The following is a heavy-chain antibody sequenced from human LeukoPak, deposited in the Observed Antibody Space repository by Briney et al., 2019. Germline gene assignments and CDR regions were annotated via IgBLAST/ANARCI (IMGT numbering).Heavy chain of an antibody. Sequence: SETLSLTCTVSGGSISSYYWSWIRQPPGKGLEWIGEINHSGSTNYNPSLKSRVTISVDTSKNQFSLKLSSVTAADTAVYYCARGANVVVTAPNWFDPWGQGTLVTVSS. CDR3: ARGANVVVTAPNWFDP. J-gene: IGHJ5*02. V-gene: IGHV4-34*01. D-gene: IGHD2-21*02. CDR2: INHSGST. CDR1: GGSISSYY.